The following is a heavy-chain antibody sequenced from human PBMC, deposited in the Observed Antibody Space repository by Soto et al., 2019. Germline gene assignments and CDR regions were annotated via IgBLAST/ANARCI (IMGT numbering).Heavy chain of an antibody. CDR2: ISYDGSNK. CDR3: ARTWNSDYTADAFDI. D-gene: IGHD3-3*01. V-gene: IGHV3-30*03. J-gene: IGHJ3*02. CDR1: GFTFSSYG. Sequence: QVQLVESGGGVVQPGRSLRLSCAASGFTFSSYGMHWVRQAPGKGLEWVAVISYDGSNKYYVDSVKGRFTISRDNVKNSLYLQMNSLRAEDTAVYYCARTWNSDYTADAFDICGQGTMVTVSS.